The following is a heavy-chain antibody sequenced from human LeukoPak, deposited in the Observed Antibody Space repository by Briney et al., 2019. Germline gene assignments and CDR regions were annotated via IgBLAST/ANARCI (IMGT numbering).Heavy chain of an antibody. CDR1: DGAITSNVYY. J-gene: IGHJ4*02. D-gene: IGHD6-13*01. V-gene: IGHV4-39*01. CDR2: IDHSASS. CDR3: ARLVGIAADGTGGDC. Sequence: PSETLSPTCTVSDGAITSNVYYWGCIRQPPGKGVEYMGSIDHSASSHCHPSLKSRVTISVDTSRNQFSLKLNSVTAADAAVYYCARLVGIAADGTGGDCWGEGTLVSVSS.